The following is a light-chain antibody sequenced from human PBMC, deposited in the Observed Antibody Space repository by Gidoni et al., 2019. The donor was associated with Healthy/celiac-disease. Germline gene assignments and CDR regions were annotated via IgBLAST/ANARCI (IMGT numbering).Light chain of an antibody. Sequence: EIVMTQSPATLSVSPGERATLSCRASQSVSSNLAWYQQKPGQAPRLLIYGASTRATGIPARFSGSGPGTEFTLTISSLQSEDFAVYYCQQYNNWPPSTFXXXTRLEIK. V-gene: IGKV3-15*01. CDR3: QQYNNWPPST. CDR2: GAS. J-gene: IGKJ5*01. CDR1: QSVSSN.